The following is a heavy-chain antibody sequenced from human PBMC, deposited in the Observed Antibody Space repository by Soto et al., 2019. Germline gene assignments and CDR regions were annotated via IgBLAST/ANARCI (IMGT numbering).Heavy chain of an antibody. J-gene: IGHJ4*02. V-gene: IGHV1-69*01. D-gene: IGHD1-1*01. CDR1: GGTFSSYA. CDR2: IIPIFGTA. Sequence: QVQLVQSGAEVKKPGSSVKVSCKASGGTFSSYAISWVRQAPGQGLEWMGGIIPIFGTANYAQKFQGRVTLTADESTSTAYMELSSLRSEDTAVYYCLWRRPTPLNLDYWGQGTLVTVSS. CDR3: LWRRPTPLNLDY.